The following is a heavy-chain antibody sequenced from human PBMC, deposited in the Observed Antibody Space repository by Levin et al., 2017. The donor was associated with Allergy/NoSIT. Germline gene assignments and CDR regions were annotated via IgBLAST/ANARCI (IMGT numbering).Heavy chain of an antibody. CDR3: AKEYIYSSSWKFFDY. J-gene: IGHJ4*02. Sequence: QSGGSLRLSCAASGFTFSNYAMSWVRQAPGKGLEWVSAMSGSGHITYYADSVKGRFTISRDNSKNTLYLQMNSLRADDTAVYYCAKEYIYSSSWKFFDYWGQGTRVTVSS. CDR1: GFTFSNYA. CDR2: MSGSGHIT. D-gene: IGHD6-13*01. V-gene: IGHV3-23*01.